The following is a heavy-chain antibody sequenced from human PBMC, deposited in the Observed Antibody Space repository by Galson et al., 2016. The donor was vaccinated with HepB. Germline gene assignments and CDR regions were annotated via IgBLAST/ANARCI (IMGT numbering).Heavy chain of an antibody. V-gene: IGHV3-23*01. J-gene: IGHJ5*02. D-gene: IGHD3-3*01. CDR2: ISGIDGAT. CDR3: AKIGGVVNPGPPA. CDR1: DFTFNTFP. Sequence: SLKLSCAASDFTFNTFPMSWVRQAPGKGLEWVSTISGIDGATYYPDSVKGRFTISRDNSRNTLYLQMSSLRVEDTAMYYCAKIGGVVNPGPPAWGQGTLVTVSS.